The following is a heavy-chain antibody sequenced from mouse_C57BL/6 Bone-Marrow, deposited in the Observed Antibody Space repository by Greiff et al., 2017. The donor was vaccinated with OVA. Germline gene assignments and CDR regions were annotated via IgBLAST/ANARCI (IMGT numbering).Heavy chain of an antibody. CDR1: GFTFSSYG. Sequence: EVKLVESGGDLVKPGGSLKLSCAASGFTFSSYGMSWVRQTPDNRLEWVATISSGGSYTYYPDSVKGRFTISRDNAKNTLYLQMSSLKSEDTAMYYCARHGDYGSFFDYWGQGTTLTVSS. CDR3: ARHGDYGSFFDY. CDR2: ISSGGSYT. V-gene: IGHV5-6*02. D-gene: IGHD1-1*01. J-gene: IGHJ2*01.